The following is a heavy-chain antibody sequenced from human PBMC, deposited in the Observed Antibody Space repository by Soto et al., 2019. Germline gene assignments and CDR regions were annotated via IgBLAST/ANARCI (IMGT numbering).Heavy chain of an antibody. CDR3: GRVGEDGYNYILDY. CDR2: IYYSGST. D-gene: IGHD5-12*01. V-gene: IGHV4-59*01. Sequence: SETLSLTCTVSGGSISSYYWSWIRQPPGKGLEWIGYIYYSGSTNYNPSLKSRVTISVDTSKNQFSLKLSSVTAADTAVYYCGRVGEDGYNYILDYWGQGTLVTVSS. J-gene: IGHJ4*02. CDR1: GGSISSYY.